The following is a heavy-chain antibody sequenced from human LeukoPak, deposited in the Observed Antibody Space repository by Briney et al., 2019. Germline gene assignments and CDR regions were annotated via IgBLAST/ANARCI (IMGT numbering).Heavy chain of an antibody. D-gene: IGHD6-19*01. Sequence: GGSLRLSCAASGFTFDDYGMNWVRHAPGRGLEWGSGINWNGGSTGYADSVKGRFTISRDNAKNSLYLQMNSLRAEDTALYYCARDQRSSGWFYFDYWGQGTLVTVSS. CDR3: ARDQRSSGWFYFDY. CDR2: INWNGGST. V-gene: IGHV3-20*04. CDR1: GFTFDDYG. J-gene: IGHJ4*02.